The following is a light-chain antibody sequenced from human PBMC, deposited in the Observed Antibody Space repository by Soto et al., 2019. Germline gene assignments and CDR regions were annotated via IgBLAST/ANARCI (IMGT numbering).Light chain of an antibody. CDR3: QQYHSFSFT. CDR2: GAS. CDR1: QTISRD. V-gene: IGKV1-39*01. J-gene: IGKJ2*01. Sequence: DIQMTQSPSSLSASVGDRVTISCRASQTISRDLTWYQQKPGKAPNLLIFGASTLQPGVPPRFSGSGSGTDFTLIISSLQPDDSATYYCQQYHSFSFTFGQGTKLEIK.